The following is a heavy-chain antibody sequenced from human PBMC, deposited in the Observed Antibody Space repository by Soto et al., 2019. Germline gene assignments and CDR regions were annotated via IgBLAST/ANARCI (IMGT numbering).Heavy chain of an antibody. V-gene: IGHV1-69*06. Sequence: QVQLVQSGAEVKKPGSSVKFSCQASGGTFSKSAISWVRQAPGQGLEWMGGVIPFLGTAEYAQSFQGXXXXXXXKSTSTASMEXXSLXXXDXXXXXXXXXXXXXXXADYYYY. CDR2: VIPFLGTA. CDR1: GGTFSKSA. J-gene: IGHJ6*03. CDR3: XXXXXXXXXADYYYY.